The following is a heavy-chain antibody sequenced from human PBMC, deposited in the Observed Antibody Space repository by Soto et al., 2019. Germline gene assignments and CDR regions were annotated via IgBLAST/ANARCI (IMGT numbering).Heavy chain of an antibody. V-gene: IGHV1-69*13. CDR3: ARRLDDRADEGFDV. D-gene: IGHD3-16*01. J-gene: IGHJ3*01. CDR2: IIPLFGTT. Sequence: VASVKVSCKTSGGTFSTYTIYWVRQAPGQGLEWMGRIIPLFGTTKYAQNFQDRVTITAEESTSTTYMELSSLRAEDTAVYYCARRLDDRADEGFDVWGEGTAVTVSS. CDR1: GGTFSTYT.